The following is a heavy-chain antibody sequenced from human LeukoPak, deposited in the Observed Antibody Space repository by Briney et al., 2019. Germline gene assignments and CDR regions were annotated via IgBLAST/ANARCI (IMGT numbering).Heavy chain of an antibody. V-gene: IGHV3-7*03. CDR1: GFTFSSYA. Sequence: GGSLRLSCAASGFTFSSYAMSWVRQAPGKGLEWVANIKQDGSEKYYVDSVRGRFAISRDNAKNSLYLQMNSLRAEDTAVYYCARISKGGYKSGRRDPPYYFDYWGQGTLVPVSS. J-gene: IGHJ4*02. CDR3: ARISKGGYKSGRRDPPYYFDY. D-gene: IGHD5-18*01. CDR2: IKQDGSEK.